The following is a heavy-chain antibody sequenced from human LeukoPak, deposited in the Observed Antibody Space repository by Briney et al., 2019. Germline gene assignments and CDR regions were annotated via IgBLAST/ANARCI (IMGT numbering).Heavy chain of an antibody. CDR3: ARVVQSNDSSGLYLPEYFQH. Sequence: SETLSLTCTASGGSISSGYYWGWIRQPPGKGLEWIGSIYHSGSTYYNPSLKSRVTISVDTSKNQFSLKLSSVTAADTAVYYCARVVQSNDSSGLYLPEYFQHWGQGTLVTVSS. CDR2: IYHSGST. J-gene: IGHJ1*01. CDR1: GGSISSGYY. V-gene: IGHV4-38-2*02. D-gene: IGHD3-22*01.